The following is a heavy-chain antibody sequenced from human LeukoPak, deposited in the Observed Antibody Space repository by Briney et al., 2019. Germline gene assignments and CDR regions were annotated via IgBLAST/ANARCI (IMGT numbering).Heavy chain of an antibody. Sequence: PGTSLRLSCAASGFTSDAMHWVRQSPGKGLEWVAGISWNSGTIGYADSVKGRFTISRDNAKNSLYLQMNSLKTEDTALYYCAKSYTNYGGNSADAFDVWGQGTMVTVSS. D-gene: IGHD4-23*01. CDR1: GFTSDA. CDR2: ISWNSGTI. V-gene: IGHV3-9*02. J-gene: IGHJ3*01. CDR3: AKSYTNYGGNSADAFDV.